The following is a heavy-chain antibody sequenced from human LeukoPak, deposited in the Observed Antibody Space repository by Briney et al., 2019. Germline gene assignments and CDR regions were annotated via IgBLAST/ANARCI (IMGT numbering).Heavy chain of an antibody. V-gene: IGHV6-1*01. Sequence: SQTLSLTCAISGESVSSNSAAWNWIRQSPSRGLEWLGMTYYRSKWYYDSATSVKGRITINPDTSKNQFSLQLSSVTSEDTAVYYCALSYSARLGPETYYYFYVDVWGKGTTITVS. CDR2: TYYRSKWYY. J-gene: IGHJ6*03. CDR1: GESVSSNSAA. CDR3: ALSYSARLGPETYYYFYVDV. D-gene: IGHD3-16*01.